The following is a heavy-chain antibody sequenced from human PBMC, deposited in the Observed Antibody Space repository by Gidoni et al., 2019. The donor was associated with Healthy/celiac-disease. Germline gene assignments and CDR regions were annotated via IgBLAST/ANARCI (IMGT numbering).Heavy chain of an antibody. CDR3: ARGPSSSWYYHYYYYGMDV. CDR1: GGSFSGYY. Sequence: QVQLQQRGAGLLKPSETLSLTCAVYGGSFSGYYWSWIRQPPGKGLEGIGESNHSGSTNYNPSLKSRVTISVDTSKNQCSLKLSSVTAADTAVYYCARGPSSSWYYHYYYYGMDVWGQGTTVTVSS. CDR2: SNHSGST. V-gene: IGHV4-34*01. J-gene: IGHJ6*02. D-gene: IGHD6-13*01.